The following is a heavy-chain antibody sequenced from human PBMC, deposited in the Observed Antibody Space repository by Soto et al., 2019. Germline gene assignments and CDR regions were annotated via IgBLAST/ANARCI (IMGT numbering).Heavy chain of an antibody. CDR1: GYTFTRYG. J-gene: IGHJ4*02. V-gene: IGHV1-18*01. CDR3: ARDNPYGGNSDY. CDR2: ISAYNGNT. Sequence: ASVKVSCKASGYTFTRYGISWVRQAPGQGLEWMGWISAYNGNTNYAQKLQGRVTMTTDTSTSTAYMELRSLRSDDTAVYYCARDNPYGGNSDYWGQGTLVTVSS. D-gene: IGHD2-15*01.